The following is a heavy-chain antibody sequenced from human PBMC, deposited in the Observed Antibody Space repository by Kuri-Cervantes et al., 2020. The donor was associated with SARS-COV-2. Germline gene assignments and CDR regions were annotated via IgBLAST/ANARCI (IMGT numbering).Heavy chain of an antibody. CDR2: LSYDGSNK. CDR1: GFTFSSYA. Sequence: GESLKISCAASGFTFSSYAMHWVRQAPGKGLEWVAGLSYDGSNKQYADSVKGRFTISRDDSKNTLYLQMNSLRTEDTAVYYCARVPTRAGYNFFDYWGQGTLVTVSS. CDR3: ARVPTRAGYNFFDY. V-gene: IGHV3-30*04. D-gene: IGHD5-24*01. J-gene: IGHJ4*02.